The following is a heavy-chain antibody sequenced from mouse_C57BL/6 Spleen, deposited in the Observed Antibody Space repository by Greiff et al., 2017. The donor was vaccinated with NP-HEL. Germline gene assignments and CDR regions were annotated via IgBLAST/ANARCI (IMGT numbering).Heavy chain of an antibody. CDR2: IHPNSGST. V-gene: IGHV1-64*01. CDR1: GYTFTSYW. CDR3: ARRDGYDMDY. Sequence: VQLQQPGAELVKPGASVKLSCKASGYTFTSYWMHWVKQRPGQGLEWIGMIHPNSGSTNYNEKFKSKATLTVDKSSSTAYMQLSSLTSEDAAVYYCARRDGYDMDYWGQGTSVTVSS. J-gene: IGHJ4*01. D-gene: IGHD3-3*01.